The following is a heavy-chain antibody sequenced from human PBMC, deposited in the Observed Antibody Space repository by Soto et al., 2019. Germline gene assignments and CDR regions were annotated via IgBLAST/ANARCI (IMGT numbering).Heavy chain of an antibody. V-gene: IGHV4-39*02. Sequence: SETLSLTCAVSGGSIISNSYHWGWIRQPPGKGLEWIGSIYYSGSTYYNPSLRSRVTISVDTSKYHFSLQLTSLTAADTAVYYCARRQITSDWYLHFDSWGQGTLVTVSS. CDR1: GGSIISNSYH. CDR3: ARRQITSDWYLHFDS. CDR2: IYYSGST. D-gene: IGHD2-2*01. J-gene: IGHJ4*02.